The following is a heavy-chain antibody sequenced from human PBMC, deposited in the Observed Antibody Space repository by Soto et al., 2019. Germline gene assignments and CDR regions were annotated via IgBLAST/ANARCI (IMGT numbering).Heavy chain of an antibody. Sequence: SVKVSCKASGGTFSSYAISWVRQAPGQGLEWMGGIIPIFGTANYAQKFQGRVTITADESTSTAYMELSSLRSEDTAVYYCARGKGDRYTMSYYYYYGMDVWGQGTTVTV. CDR2: IIPIFGTA. J-gene: IGHJ6*02. D-gene: IGHD1-26*01. CDR1: GGTFSSYA. CDR3: ARGKGDRYTMSYYYYYGMDV. V-gene: IGHV1-69*13.